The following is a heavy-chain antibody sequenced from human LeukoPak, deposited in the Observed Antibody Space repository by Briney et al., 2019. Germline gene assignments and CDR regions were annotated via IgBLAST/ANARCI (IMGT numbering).Heavy chain of an antibody. CDR1: GGSFSGYY. Sequence: PSETLSLTCAVYGGSFSGYYWSWIRQHPGKGLEWIGYIYYSGTTDYNPSLKSRVTISVDTSKNQFSLKLSSVTAADTAVYYCARGVYIAAAQYGYWGQGTLVTVSS. CDR3: ARGVYIAAAQYGY. J-gene: IGHJ4*02. D-gene: IGHD6-13*01. V-gene: IGHV4-59*01. CDR2: IYYSGTT.